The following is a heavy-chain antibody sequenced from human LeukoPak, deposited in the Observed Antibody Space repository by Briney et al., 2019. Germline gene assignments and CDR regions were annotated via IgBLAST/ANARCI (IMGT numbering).Heavy chain of an antibody. J-gene: IGHJ4*02. CDR2: IYSGGST. CDR1: GFTVSSNY. Sequence: GGSLRLSCAASGFTVSSNYMSWVRQAPGKGLEWVSVIYSGGSTYYADSVKGRFTISRDNSKNTLYLQMNSLRAEDTAVYYCAREGDYYDSSGYYDYWGQGTLVTVSS. CDR3: AREGDYYDSSGYYDY. D-gene: IGHD3-22*01. V-gene: IGHV3-66*01.